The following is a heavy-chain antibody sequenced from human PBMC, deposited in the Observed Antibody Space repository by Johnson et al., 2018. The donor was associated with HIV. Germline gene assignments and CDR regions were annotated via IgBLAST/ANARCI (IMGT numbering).Heavy chain of an antibody. V-gene: IGHV3-23*01. CDR1: ELTSSNYA. CDR2: ISASGRDI. J-gene: IGHJ3*02. CDR3: ARIRFLVGATSGAFDI. Sequence: VLLLESGGGLVQPGGSLRLSCVASELTSSNYAISWVRQAPGQGLEWVSAISASGRDIYYGDSVKGRFTISRDNSKNTLYLQMNSLRAEDTAVYYCARIRFLVGATSGAFDIWGQGTMVTVSS. D-gene: IGHD1-26*01.